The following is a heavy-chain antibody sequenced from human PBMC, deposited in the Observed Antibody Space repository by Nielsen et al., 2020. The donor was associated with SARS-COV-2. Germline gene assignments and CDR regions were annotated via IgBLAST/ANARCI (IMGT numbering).Heavy chain of an antibody. Sequence: ASVKASCKACGYIFTGYYMHWVRQAPGQGLEWMGWNNPNSGGTNYAQKFQGWVTMTRDTSISTAYMELSRLGSDDTAVYYCARAVSTTTNVFWYFDLWGRGTLVTVSS. D-gene: IGHD5/OR15-5a*01. CDR2: NNPNSGGT. CDR3: ARAVSTTTNVFWYFDL. V-gene: IGHV1-2*04. J-gene: IGHJ2*01. CDR1: GYIFTGYY.